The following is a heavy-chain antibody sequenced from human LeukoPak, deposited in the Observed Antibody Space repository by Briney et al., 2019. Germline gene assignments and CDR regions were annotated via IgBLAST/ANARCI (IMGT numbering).Heavy chain of an antibody. J-gene: IGHJ5*02. Sequence: GGSLRLSCAASGSTFSSYSMNWVRQAPGKGLEWVSSISSSNSYIYYADSVKGRFTISRDNAKNSLYLQMNSLRAEDTAVYYCARVPSYSSSWLSWFDPWGQGTLVTVSS. CDR1: GSTFSSYS. D-gene: IGHD6-13*01. CDR2: ISSSNSYI. V-gene: IGHV3-21*01. CDR3: ARVPSYSSSWLSWFDP.